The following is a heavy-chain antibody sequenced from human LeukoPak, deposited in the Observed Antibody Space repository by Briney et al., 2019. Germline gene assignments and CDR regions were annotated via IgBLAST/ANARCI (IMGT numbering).Heavy chain of an antibody. CDR3: ARDLTMVRGAPGSYYMDV. CDR2: XYXXGST. D-gene: IGHD3-10*01. Sequence: CAAXXFXXXSXXMRXGXQXPXXXXXXXXXXYXXGSTYYADSVKGRFTISRDNSKNTLYLQMNSLRAEDTAVYYCARDLTMVRGAPGSYYMDVWGKGTTVTVSS. CDR1: XFXXXSXX. V-gene: IGHV3-53*01. J-gene: IGHJ6*03.